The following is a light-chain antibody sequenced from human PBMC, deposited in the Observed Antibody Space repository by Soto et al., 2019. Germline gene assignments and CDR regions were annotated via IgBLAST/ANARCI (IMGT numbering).Light chain of an antibody. J-gene: IGLJ2*01. Sequence: QSVLTQPPSASGTPGQRVTISCSGSSSNIGSNTVNWYQQLPGTAPKLLIYSNNQRPSGVPDRFSGSKSGTSASLTISGLQSEDEADYYCAAWDDSLNAQVVFGAGTKLTVL. V-gene: IGLV1-44*01. CDR2: SNN. CDR1: SSNIGSNT. CDR3: AAWDDSLNAQVV.